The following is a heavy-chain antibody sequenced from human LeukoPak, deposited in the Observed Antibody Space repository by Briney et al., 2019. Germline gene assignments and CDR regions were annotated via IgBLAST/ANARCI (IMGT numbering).Heavy chain of an antibody. CDR1: GFTFSNHN. CDR2: ISGRGEAI. Sequence: GGSLRLSCAASGFTFSNHNMDWVRQAPGKGLEWISYISGRGEAIFYADSVQGRFTISRDNAKNSIYLQMNGLTAEDTAVYYCARTYGSGSLDYGGQGTVVTVSS. V-gene: IGHV3-48*01. D-gene: IGHD2-15*01. J-gene: IGHJ4*02. CDR3: ARTYGSGSLDY.